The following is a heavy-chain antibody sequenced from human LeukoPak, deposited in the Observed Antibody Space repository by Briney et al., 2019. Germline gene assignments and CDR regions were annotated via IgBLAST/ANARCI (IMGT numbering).Heavy chain of an antibody. Sequence: MTGGSLRLSCAASGFTFDDYGMSWVRQAPGKGLEWISYISSDSSTIFYADSVKGRFTISRDNAQNSLYLQMNSLRAEDTAMYYCARDPGYDNYVHGFNPWGQGTLVTVSS. V-gene: IGHV3-11*04. CDR3: ARDPGYDNYVHGFNP. J-gene: IGHJ5*02. D-gene: IGHD1-1*01. CDR1: GFTFDDYG. CDR2: ISSDSSTI.